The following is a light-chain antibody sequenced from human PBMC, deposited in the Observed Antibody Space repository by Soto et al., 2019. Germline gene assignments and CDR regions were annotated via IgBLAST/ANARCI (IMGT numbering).Light chain of an antibody. Sequence: EIVLTQSPGIMYLSPGERATLSCRASQTVGSSLAWYQQKPGQAPRLLIYEVSNRATGIPARFSGSGSGADFTLTISSLEPGDFALYYCQQHINWPLTFGGGTKV. CDR1: QTVGSS. J-gene: IGKJ4*01. CDR2: EVS. CDR3: QQHINWPLT. V-gene: IGKV3-11*01.